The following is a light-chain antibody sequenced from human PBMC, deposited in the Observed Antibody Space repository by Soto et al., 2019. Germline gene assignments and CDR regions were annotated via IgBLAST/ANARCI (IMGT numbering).Light chain of an antibody. CDR2: EVS. J-gene: IGLJ1*01. CDR3: SSYAGSNTPYV. Sequence: ALTQPPSASGSPGQSVTISCTGTSSDVGGYNFVSWYQQHPGKAPKLMIYEVSKRPSGVPDRFSGSKSGNTASLTVSGLQAEDEADYYCSSYAGSNTPYVFGTGTKLTVL. CDR1: SSDVGGYNF. V-gene: IGLV2-8*01.